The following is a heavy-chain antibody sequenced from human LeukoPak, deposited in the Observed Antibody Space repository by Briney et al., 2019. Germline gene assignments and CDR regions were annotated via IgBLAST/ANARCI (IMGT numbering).Heavy chain of an antibody. D-gene: IGHD6-13*01. Sequence: GASVKVSCKASGGTFSSYAISWVRQAPGQGLEWMGWISAYNGNTNYAQKLQGRVTMTTDTSTSTAYMELRSLRSDDTAVYYCARGAAAGARYYGMDVWGQGTTVTVSS. J-gene: IGHJ6*02. CDR3: ARGAAAGARYYGMDV. V-gene: IGHV1-18*01. CDR1: GGTFSSYA. CDR2: ISAYNGNT.